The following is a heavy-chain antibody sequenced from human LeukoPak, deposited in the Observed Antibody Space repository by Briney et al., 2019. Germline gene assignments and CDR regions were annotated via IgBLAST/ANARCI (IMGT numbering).Heavy chain of an antibody. J-gene: IGHJ4*02. Sequence: GGSLRLSCAASGFTFSSYAMSWVRQAPGKGLEWVSAISGSGGSTYYADSVKGRFTISRDNSKYTLYLQMNSLRAEDTAVYYCAKYYDSSGNTFDYWGQGTLVTVSS. CDR1: GFTFSSYA. CDR3: AKYYDSSGNTFDY. V-gene: IGHV3-23*01. CDR2: ISGSGGST. D-gene: IGHD3-22*01.